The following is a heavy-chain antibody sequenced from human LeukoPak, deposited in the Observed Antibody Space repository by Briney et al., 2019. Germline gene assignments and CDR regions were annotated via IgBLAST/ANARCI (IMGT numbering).Heavy chain of an antibody. CDR2: ISDSGGNT. J-gene: IGHJ4*02. Sequence: GGSLRLSCAASGLTLSNYGMSWVRQAPGKGLDWVSSISDSGGNTYYADSVKGRFTISRDNSKNTLYLQMNSLRAEDTAVYYCAKDTMVRGVIIRDFDYWGQGTLVTVSS. V-gene: IGHV3-23*01. D-gene: IGHD3-10*01. CDR1: GLTLSNYG. CDR3: AKDTMVRGVIIRDFDY.